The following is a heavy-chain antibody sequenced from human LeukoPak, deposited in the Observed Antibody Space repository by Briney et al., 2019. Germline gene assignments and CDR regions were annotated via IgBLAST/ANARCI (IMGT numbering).Heavy chain of an antibody. CDR3: ARAAGEIPNAKNRYFDWLLYVIHRREFDY. J-gene: IGHJ4*02. CDR2: IWYDGSNK. Sequence: GGSLRLSCAASGFTFSSYGMHWVRQAPGKGLERVAVIWYDGSNKYYADSVKGRFTISRDNSKNTLYLQMNSLRAEDTAVYYCARAAGEIPNAKNRYFDWLLYVIHRREFDYWGQGTLVTVSS. CDR1: GFTFSSYG. V-gene: IGHV3-33*01. D-gene: IGHD3-9*01.